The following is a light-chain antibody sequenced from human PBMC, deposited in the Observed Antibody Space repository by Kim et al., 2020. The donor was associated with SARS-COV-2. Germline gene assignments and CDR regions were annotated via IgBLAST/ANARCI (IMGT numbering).Light chain of an antibody. CDR2: AAA. CDR1: QHIDTW. CDR3: LQYYSYPVT. V-gene: IGKV1D-16*01. J-gene: IGKJ5*01. Sequence: DTQMTQSPSSLSASVGDRVTITCRASQHIDTWLAWYQQKPGKAPKSLIYAAASLHSGVPSRFSGSRSGTEFTLTITSLQPEDFATYYCLQYYSYPVTFGQGTRLEIK.